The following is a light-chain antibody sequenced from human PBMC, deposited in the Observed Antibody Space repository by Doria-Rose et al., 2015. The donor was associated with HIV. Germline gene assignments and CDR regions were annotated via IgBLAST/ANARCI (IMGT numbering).Light chain of an antibody. CDR2: GAS. CDR3: QQLDSFPRT. V-gene: IGKV1-9*01. J-gene: IGKJ1*01. Sequence: DIQVTQSPSFLSASVGVRVTITCRASQGISRYLAWYQRKPGKAPTLLIFGASTLQSGVPSRFSGSGSGTEFTLTISSLQPEDFATYYCQQLDSFPRTFGQGTKVELK. CDR1: QGISRY.